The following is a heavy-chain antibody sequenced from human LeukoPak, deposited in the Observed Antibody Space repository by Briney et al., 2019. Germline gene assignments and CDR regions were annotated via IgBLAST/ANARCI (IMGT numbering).Heavy chain of an antibody. D-gene: IGHD3-3*01. CDR2: ISAYNGNT. CDR1: GYTFTSYG. V-gene: IGHV1-18*01. J-gene: IGHJ5*02. Sequence: ASAKVSCKASGYTFTSYGISWVRQAPGQGLEWMGWISAYNGNTNYAQKLQGRVTMTTDTSTSTAYMELRSLRSDDTAVYYCARDRGIDYDFWSGYYQSWFDPWGQGTLVTVSS. CDR3: ARDRGIDYDFWSGYYQSWFDP.